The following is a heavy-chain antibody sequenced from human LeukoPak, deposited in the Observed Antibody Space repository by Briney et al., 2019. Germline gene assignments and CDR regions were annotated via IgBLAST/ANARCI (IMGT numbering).Heavy chain of an antibody. Sequence: GGSLTLSCPASGFTFSSYSMNWVRQAPGKGLDWVSSISSSSSYIYYADSVKGRFTISRDNAKNSLYLQINSLRAEDTAVYYCAREGYSYGPLDYWGQGTLVTVSS. J-gene: IGHJ4*02. V-gene: IGHV3-21*01. D-gene: IGHD5-18*01. CDR2: ISSSSSYI. CDR3: AREGYSYGPLDY. CDR1: GFTFSSYS.